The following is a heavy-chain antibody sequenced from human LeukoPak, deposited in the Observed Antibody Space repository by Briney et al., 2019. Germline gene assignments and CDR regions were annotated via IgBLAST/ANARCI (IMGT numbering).Heavy chain of an antibody. V-gene: IGHV3-48*02. Sequence: GGSLRLSCTASGFTFSTYAMNWVRHAPGKGLKWLSYISSSSSTIYYADSVKGRFTISRDNAKNSLSLQMNSLRDEDTAVYFCARARIAAPLLDYWGQGSLVTVSS. CDR3: ARARIAAPLLDY. J-gene: IGHJ4*02. CDR1: GFTFSTYA. CDR2: ISSSSSTI. D-gene: IGHD6-13*01.